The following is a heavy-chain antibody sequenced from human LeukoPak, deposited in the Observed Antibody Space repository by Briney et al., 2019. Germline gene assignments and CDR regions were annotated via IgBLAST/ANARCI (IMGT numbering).Heavy chain of an antibody. CDR3: AKDPRRAVAAPFDY. D-gene: IGHD6-19*01. V-gene: IGHV3-33*06. Sequence: PGGSLRLSCAASGFTFSSYGMHWVRQAPGKGLEWVAVIWYDGSNKYYADSVKGRFTISRDNSKNTLYLQMNSLRAEDTAVYYCAKDPRRAVAAPFDYWGQGTLVTVSS. CDR1: GFTFSSYG. J-gene: IGHJ4*02. CDR2: IWYDGSNK.